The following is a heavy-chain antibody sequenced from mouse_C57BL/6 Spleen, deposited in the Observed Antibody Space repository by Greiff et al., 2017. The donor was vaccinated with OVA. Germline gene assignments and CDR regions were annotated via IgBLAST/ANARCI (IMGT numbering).Heavy chain of an antibody. CDR3: AREIRITTVVEDAMDY. J-gene: IGHJ4*01. Sequence: EVKLMESGPGLVKPSQSLSLTCSVTGYSITSGYYWNWIRQFPGNKLEWMGYISYDGSNNYNPSLKNRISITRYTSKNQFFLKLNSVTTEDTATYYCAREIRITTVVEDAMDYWGQGTSVTVSS. CDR1: GYSITSGYY. CDR2: ISYDGSN. V-gene: IGHV3-6*01. D-gene: IGHD1-1*01.